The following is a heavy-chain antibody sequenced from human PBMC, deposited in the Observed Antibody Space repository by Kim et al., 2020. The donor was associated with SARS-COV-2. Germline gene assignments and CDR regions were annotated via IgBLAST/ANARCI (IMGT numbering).Heavy chain of an antibody. D-gene: IGHD5-12*01. CDR3: ARERDPEERWLQNMGGDIGT. V-gene: IGHV3-48*02. CDR1: GFTFSSYS. CDR2: ISSSSSTI. Sequence: GGSLRLSCAASGFTFSSYSMNWVRQAPGKGLEWVSYISSSSSTIYYADSVKGRFTISRDNAKNSLYLQMNSLRDEDTAVYYCARERDPEERWLQNMGGDIGTWGQG. J-gene: IGHJ5*02.